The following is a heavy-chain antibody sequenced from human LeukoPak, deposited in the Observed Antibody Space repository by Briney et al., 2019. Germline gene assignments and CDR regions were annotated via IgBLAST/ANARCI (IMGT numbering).Heavy chain of an antibody. CDR2: ISAYNGNT. D-gene: IGHD3-9*01. CDR1: GYTFTSYG. J-gene: IGHJ4*02. V-gene: IGHV1-18*01. CDR3: ARGGLYYDILTGYYTPFGLDY. Sequence: ASVKVSCKASGYTFTSYGISWVRQAPGQGLEWMGWISAYNGNTNYAQKLQGRVAMTTDTSTSTAYMELRSLRSDDTAVYYCARGGLYYDILTGYYTPFGLDYWGQGTLVTVSS.